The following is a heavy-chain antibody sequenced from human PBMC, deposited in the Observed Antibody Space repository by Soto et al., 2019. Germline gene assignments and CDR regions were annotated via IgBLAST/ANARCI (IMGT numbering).Heavy chain of an antibody. Sequence: GVTLRLSGAASVFTVRSYCNHWVRHGPGKGRERVGVMSNDGSNKYYADSVKGGFSISRDNSTDKLYLHMKSMGAEATAVYYCGTDRTIFGVAIDGMDVWGQGTTVTVSS. CDR2: MSNDGSNK. D-gene: IGHD3-3*01. CDR1: VFTVRSYC. CDR3: GTDRTIFGVAIDGMDV. V-gene: IGHV3-30*03. J-gene: IGHJ6*02.